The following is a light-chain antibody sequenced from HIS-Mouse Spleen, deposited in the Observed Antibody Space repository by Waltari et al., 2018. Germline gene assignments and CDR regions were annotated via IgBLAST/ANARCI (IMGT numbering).Light chain of an antibody. CDR1: SSTIGSNY. CDR3: AAWDDSLSGVV. Sequence: QSVLTQPPSASGTPGQRVTISCSGSSSTIGSNYVYWYQPLPGTAPKLLTYRNTQRPSGVPDRFSGSKSGTSASLAISGLRSEDEADYYCAAWDDSLSGVVFGGGTKLTVL. CDR2: RNT. V-gene: IGLV1-47*01. J-gene: IGLJ2*01.